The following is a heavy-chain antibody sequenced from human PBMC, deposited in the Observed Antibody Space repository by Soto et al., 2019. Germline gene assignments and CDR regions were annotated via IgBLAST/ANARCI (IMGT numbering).Heavy chain of an antibody. CDR2: ISWNSGSI. CDR1: GFTFDDYA. D-gene: IGHD1-26*01. V-gene: IGHV3-9*01. Sequence: GGSLRLSCAASGFTFDDYAMHWVRQAPGKGLEWVSGISWNSGSIGYADSVKGRFTISRDNDKNSLYLQMNSLRAEDTALYYCAKVGFGSYYFDYWGQGTLVTVSS. J-gene: IGHJ4*02. CDR3: AKVGFGSYYFDY.